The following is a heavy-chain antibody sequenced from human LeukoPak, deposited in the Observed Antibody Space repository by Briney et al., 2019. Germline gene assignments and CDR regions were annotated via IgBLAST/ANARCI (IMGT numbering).Heavy chain of an antibody. CDR1: GGSFSGYY. V-gene: IGHV4-34*01. CDR2: INHSGST. J-gene: IGHJ4*02. CDR3: ARSNRATMTKSLFDY. D-gene: IGHD3-22*01. Sequence: SETLSLTCAVYGGSFSGYYWSWIRQPPGKGLEWIGEINHSGSTNYNPSLKSRVTISVDTSKNQFSLELSSVTAADTAVYYCARSNRATMTKSLFDYWGQGTLVTVSS.